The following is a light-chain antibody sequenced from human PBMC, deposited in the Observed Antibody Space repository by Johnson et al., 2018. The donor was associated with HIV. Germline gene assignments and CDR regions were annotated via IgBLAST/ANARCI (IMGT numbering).Light chain of an antibody. Sequence: QSVLTQPPSVSAAPGQKVTISCSGSSSNIGNNYVSWYQQLPGTAPKLLIYENNKRPSRIPDRFSGSKSGTSATLGITGLQTGDEADYYCGTWDTSLSPGGVFGTGTKVTVL. CDR2: ENN. CDR1: SSNIGNNY. J-gene: IGLJ1*01. CDR3: GTWDTSLSPGGV. V-gene: IGLV1-51*02.